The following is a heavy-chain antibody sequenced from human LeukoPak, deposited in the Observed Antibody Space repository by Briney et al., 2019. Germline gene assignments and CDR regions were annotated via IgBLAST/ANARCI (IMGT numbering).Heavy chain of an antibody. J-gene: IGHJ4*02. D-gene: IGHD1-26*01. Sequence: PSQTLSLTCTVSGASISSGGYYWSWIRQHPGKGLEWIGYIPYSGSTYYNPSLKSRVSISVDTSKNQFSLKLSSVTAADTAFYYCATHGRAYYFDYWGQGTLVTVSS. CDR2: IPYSGST. CDR1: GASISSGGYY. V-gene: IGHV4-31*03. CDR3: ATHGRAYYFDY.